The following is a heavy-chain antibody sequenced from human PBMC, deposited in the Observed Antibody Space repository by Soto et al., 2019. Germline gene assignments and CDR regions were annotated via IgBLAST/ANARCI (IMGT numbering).Heavy chain of an antibody. CDR1: GGTFSSYA. CDR2: IIPIFGTA. D-gene: IGHD5-12*01. CDR3: ARGRDGYNSDYYYYYGMDV. Sequence: SVKVSCKASGGTFSSYAISWVRQAPGQGLEWMGGIIPIFGTANYAQKFQGRVTITADESTSTAYMELSSLRSEDTAVYYCARGRDGYNSDYYYYYGMDVWGQGXTVTVSS. V-gene: IGHV1-69*13. J-gene: IGHJ6*02.